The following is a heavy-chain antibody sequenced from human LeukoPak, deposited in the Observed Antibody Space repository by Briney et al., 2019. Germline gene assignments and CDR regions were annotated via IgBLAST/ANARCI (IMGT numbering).Heavy chain of an antibody. CDR1: GGSISSYY. J-gene: IGHJ4*02. V-gene: IGHV4-59*01. D-gene: IGHD3-10*01. CDR2: IYYSGST. CDR3: ARVDGRFGELMIDY. Sequence: SETLSLTCTVSGGSISSYYWSWIRQPPGQGLERIGYIYYSGSTNYNPSLKSRVTISVDTSKNQFSLKLSSVTAADTAVYYCARVDGRFGELMIDYWGQGTLVTVSS.